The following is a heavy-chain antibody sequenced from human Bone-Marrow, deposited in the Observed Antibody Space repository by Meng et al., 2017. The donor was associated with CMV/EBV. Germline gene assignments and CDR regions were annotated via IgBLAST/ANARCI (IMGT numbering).Heavy chain of an antibody. CDR2: IIPILGIA. D-gene: IGHD2-15*01. V-gene: IGHV1-69*04. CDR3: ARDCSGGSCNSPH. Sequence: SVKVSCKASGYTFTGYYMHWVRQAPGQGLEWMGRIIPILGIANYAQKFQGRVTITADKSTSTAYMELSSLRSEDTAVYYCARDCSGGSCNSPHWGQGTLVPVSS. J-gene: IGHJ4*02. CDR1: GYTFTGYY.